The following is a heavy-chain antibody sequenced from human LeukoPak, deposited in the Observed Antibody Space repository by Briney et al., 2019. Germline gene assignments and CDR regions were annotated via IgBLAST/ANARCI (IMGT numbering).Heavy chain of an antibody. CDR3: ASNDEYCSGGSCYHSAMDV. CDR1: GYSYINYW. Sequence: GESLKISCKGSGYSYINYWIAWVRQMPGKGLEWMGIIYPGDSDTRYSPSFQGQVTISADKSISTAYLQLSSLKASDTAIYYCASNDEYCSGGSCYHSAMDVWGQGTMVTVSS. J-gene: IGHJ6*02. V-gene: IGHV5-51*01. D-gene: IGHD2-15*01. CDR2: IYPGDSDT.